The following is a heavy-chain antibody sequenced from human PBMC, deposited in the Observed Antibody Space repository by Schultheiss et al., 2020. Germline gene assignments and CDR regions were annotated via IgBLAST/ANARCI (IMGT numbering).Heavy chain of an antibody. CDR3: ARPGSDHLEWSKPLDY. CDR1: GGSVSSGSYY. Sequence: SETLSLTCTVSGGSVSSGSYYWSWIRQHPGKGLEWIGEINHSGSTNYNPSLKSRVTISVDTSKNQFSLELNSVTAADTAVYYCARPGSDHLEWSKPLDYWGQGSLVTVSS. CDR2: INHSGST. V-gene: IGHV4-61*01. J-gene: IGHJ4*02. D-gene: IGHD3-3*01.